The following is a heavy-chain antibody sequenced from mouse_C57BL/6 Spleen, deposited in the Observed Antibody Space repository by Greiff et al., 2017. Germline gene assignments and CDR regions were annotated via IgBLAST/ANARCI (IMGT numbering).Heavy chain of an antibody. CDR3: ARSDGNCYFDY. J-gene: IGHJ2*01. Sequence: QVQLQQSGAELVRPGTSVKMSCKASGYTFTNYWIGWAKQRPGHGLEWIGDLYPGGGYTNYNEKFKGKATLTADKSSSTAYMQFSSLTSEDSAIYYWARSDGNCYFDYWGQGTTLTVSS. D-gene: IGHD2-1*01. V-gene: IGHV1-63*01. CDR1: GYTFTNYW. CDR2: LYPGGGYT.